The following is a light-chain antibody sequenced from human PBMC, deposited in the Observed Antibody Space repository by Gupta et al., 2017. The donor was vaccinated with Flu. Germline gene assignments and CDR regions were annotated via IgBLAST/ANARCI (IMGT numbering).Light chain of an antibody. Sequence: QSALTQHASGSGSPGKSLTIPCTGTNRDLGAFDYVSWYQQHPGKAPTLVMYAVNRRPSGGSDRFSGSKSDNTASLTISGLQSEDEGHYFCNSFTSSTTPVVFGGGTKLTVL. J-gene: IGLJ3*02. CDR2: AVN. V-gene: IGLV2-14*01. CDR3: NSFTSSTTPVV. CDR1: NRDLGAFDY.